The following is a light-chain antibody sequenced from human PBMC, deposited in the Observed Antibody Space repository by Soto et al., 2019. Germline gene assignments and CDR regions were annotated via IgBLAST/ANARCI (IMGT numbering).Light chain of an antibody. CDR1: SSNIGASYE. CDR2: SNN. CDR3: AAWDDSLNTYV. J-gene: IGLJ1*01. Sequence: QSALTQPPSVSGAPGQRVTISCAGSSSNIGASYEVHWYQQLPGTAPKLLIYSNNQRPSGVPDRFSGSKSGTSASLAISGLQSEDEADYYCAAWDDSLNTYVFGIGTK. V-gene: IGLV1-44*01.